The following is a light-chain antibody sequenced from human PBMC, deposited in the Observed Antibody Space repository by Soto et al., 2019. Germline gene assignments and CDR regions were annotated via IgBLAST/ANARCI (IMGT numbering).Light chain of an antibody. CDR2: DAS. Sequence: IQLTQSPSSLSASVGDRVTITCRASQGISSALAWYQQKPGKAPKVLIYDASSLESGVPSRFRGSGSGTDFTLTISSLKPEDFETYYCQQFNNYSITFGQGTRLEIK. CDR3: QQFNNYSIT. CDR1: QGISSA. V-gene: IGKV1D-13*01. J-gene: IGKJ5*01.